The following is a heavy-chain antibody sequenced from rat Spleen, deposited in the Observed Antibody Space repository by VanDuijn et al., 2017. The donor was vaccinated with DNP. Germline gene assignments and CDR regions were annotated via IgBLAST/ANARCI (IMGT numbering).Heavy chain of an antibody. CDR2: ITNSGGST. V-gene: IGHV5-27*01. CDR3: TTAPYYGYPY. CDR1: GFTFSNYD. Sequence: EVQLVESGGGLVQPGRSLKLSCAASGFTFSNYDMAWVRQAPTKGLEWVASITNSGGSTYYRDSVKGRFTISRDNAKSTLYLQMDSLRSEDTATYYCTTAPYYGYPYWGQGTLVTVSS. J-gene: IGHJ3*01. D-gene: IGHD1-7*01.